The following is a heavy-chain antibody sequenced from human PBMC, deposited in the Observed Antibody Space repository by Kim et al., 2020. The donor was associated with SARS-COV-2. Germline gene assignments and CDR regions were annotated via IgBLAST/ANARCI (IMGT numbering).Heavy chain of an antibody. Sequence: RKLQGRVTMTTDTSTSTAYMELRSLRSDDTAVYYCARPDYYDSSGGAFDIWGQGTMVTVSS. V-gene: IGHV1-18*01. D-gene: IGHD3-22*01. CDR3: ARPDYYDSSGGAFDI. J-gene: IGHJ3*02.